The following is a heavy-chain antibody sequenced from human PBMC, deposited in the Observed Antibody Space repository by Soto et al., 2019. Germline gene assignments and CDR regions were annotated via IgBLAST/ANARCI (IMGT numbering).Heavy chain of an antibody. D-gene: IGHD4-17*01. V-gene: IGHV4-39*01. Sequence: SETLSLTCTVSGGSISSINDYWGWIRQPPGKGLEWIGSIYYSGTTYYNPSLKSRVTISVDTSKNQFSLRLSSVTAADTALYYCARHGAATVPTDYWGQGTLVTVSS. J-gene: IGHJ4*02. CDR1: GGSISSINDY. CDR3: ARHGAATVPTDY. CDR2: IYYSGTT.